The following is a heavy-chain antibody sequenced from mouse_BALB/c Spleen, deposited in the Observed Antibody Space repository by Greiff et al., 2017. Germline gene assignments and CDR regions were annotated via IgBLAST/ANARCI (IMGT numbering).Heavy chain of an antibody. Sequence: VQLQQSGPELVKPGASVKMSCKASGYTFTSYVMLWVKQKPGQGLEWIGYINPYNDGTKYNEKFKGMATLTSDKSSSTAYMELSSLTSEDSAVYYCARAGYYGSSPYAMDYWGQGTSVTVSS. J-gene: IGHJ4*01. CDR1: GYTFTSYV. CDR3: ARAGYYGSSPYAMDY. CDR2: INPYNDGT. D-gene: IGHD1-1*01. V-gene: IGHV1-14*01.